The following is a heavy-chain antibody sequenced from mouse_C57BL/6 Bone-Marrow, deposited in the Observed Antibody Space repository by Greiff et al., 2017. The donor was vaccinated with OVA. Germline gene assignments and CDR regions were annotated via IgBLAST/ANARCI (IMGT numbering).Heavy chain of an antibody. V-gene: IGHV1-81*01. CDR3: ATYYGNYRLAMDY. Sequence: QVQLKQSGAELARPGASVKLSCKASGYTFTSYGISWVKQRTGQGLEWIGEIYPRSGNTYYNEKFKGKATLTADKSSSTAYMELRSLTSEDSAVYFCATYYGNYRLAMDYWGQGTSVTVSS. J-gene: IGHJ4*01. D-gene: IGHD2-10*01. CDR2: IYPRSGNT. CDR1: GYTFTSYG.